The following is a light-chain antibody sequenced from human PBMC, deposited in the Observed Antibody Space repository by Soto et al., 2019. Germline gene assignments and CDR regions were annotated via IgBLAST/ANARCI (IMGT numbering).Light chain of an antibody. Sequence: EIVMTQSPATLSVSPGERATLSCRASQSVSSNLAWYQQKPGQAPRLLIYGASTRATGIPARFSGSGSGTEFPLTISSLQSEDFEVYYCQQYNNWPSWTFGQGTKVEIK. CDR1: QSVSSN. CDR3: QQYNNWPSWT. CDR2: GAS. V-gene: IGKV3-15*01. J-gene: IGKJ1*01.